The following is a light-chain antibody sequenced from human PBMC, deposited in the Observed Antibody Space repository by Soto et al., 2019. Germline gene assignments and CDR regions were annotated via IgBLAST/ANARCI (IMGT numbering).Light chain of an antibody. CDR2: EGS. CDR3: CSYAGSSTSVV. J-gene: IGLJ2*01. V-gene: IGLV2-23*01. CDR1: SSDVGSYNL. Sequence: QSALTQPASVSGSPGQSITISCTGTSSDVGSYNLVSWYRQHPGKAPKLMIYEGSKRPSGVSNRFSGSKSGNTASLTISGLQADDEADYYCCSYAGSSTSVVFGGGTKVTVL.